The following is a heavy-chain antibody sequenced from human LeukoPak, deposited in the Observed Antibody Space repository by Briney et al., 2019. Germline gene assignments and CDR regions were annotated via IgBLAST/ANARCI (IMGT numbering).Heavy chain of an antibody. CDR2: ISYDGSNK. V-gene: IGHV3-30*18. D-gene: IGHD4-17*01. CDR3: AKLPDGTTVTSIDY. J-gene: IGHJ4*02. Sequence: GGSLRLSCAASGFTFSSYGMHWVRQAPGKGLEWVAVISYDGSNKYYADSVKGRFTISRDNSKNTLYLQMNSLRAEDAAVYYCAKLPDGTTVTSIDYWGQGTLVTVSS. CDR1: GFTFSSYG.